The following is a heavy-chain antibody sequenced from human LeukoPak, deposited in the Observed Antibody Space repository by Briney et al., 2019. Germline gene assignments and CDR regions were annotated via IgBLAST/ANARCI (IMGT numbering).Heavy chain of an antibody. Sequence: PSETLSLTCTVSGYSISSGYYWGWIRQPPGKGLEWIGSIYHSGSTYYNPSLKSRVTISVDTSKNQFSLKLSSVTAADTAVYYCARVASGLYNWFAPWGQGTLVTVSS. CDR3: ARVASGLYNWFAP. CDR2: IYHSGST. J-gene: IGHJ5*02. V-gene: IGHV4-38-2*02. CDR1: GYSISSGYY.